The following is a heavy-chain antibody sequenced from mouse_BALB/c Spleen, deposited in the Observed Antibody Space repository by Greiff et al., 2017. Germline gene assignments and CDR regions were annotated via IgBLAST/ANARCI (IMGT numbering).Heavy chain of an antibody. V-gene: IGHV5-17*02. J-gene: IGHJ4*01. CDR2: ISSGSSTI. Sequence: EVKLMESGGGLVQPGGSRKLSCAASGFTFSSFGMHWVRQAPEKGLEWVAYISSGSSTIYYADTVKGRFTISRDNPKNTLFLQMTSLRSEDTAMYYCARRGERYAMDYWGQGTSVTVSS. CDR3: ARRGERYAMDY. CDR1: GFTFSSFG.